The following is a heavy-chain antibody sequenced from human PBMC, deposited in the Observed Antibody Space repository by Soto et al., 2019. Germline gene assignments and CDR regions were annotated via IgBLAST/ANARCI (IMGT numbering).Heavy chain of an antibody. J-gene: IGHJ5*02. CDR1: GGTFSSYA. V-gene: IGHV1-69*13. CDR2: IIPIFGTA. D-gene: IGHD6-6*01. Sequence: SVKVSCKASGGTFSSYAISWVRQAPGQGLEWMGGIIPIFGTANYAQKFQGRVTITADESTSTAYMELSSLRSEDTAVYYCARDYLGSVAARLKPPHPFDPWGQGTLVTVS. CDR3: ARDYLGSVAARLKPPHPFDP.